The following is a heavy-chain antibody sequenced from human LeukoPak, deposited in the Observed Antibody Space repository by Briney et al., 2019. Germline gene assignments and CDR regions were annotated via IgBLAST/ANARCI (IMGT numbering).Heavy chain of an antibody. CDR3: TTGIRGD. J-gene: IGHJ4*02. V-gene: IGHV3-15*07. D-gene: IGHD3-10*01. Sequence: RGSLRLSCSASGLTVTNAWMNWVRQAPGEGLDWVGRIASKTDGGATDYAAPVKGRFTISRDDSKNTLNLQMNSLKTEDTAVYYCTTGIRGDWGQGTLVTVSS. CDR2: IASKTDGGAT. CDR1: GLTVTNAW.